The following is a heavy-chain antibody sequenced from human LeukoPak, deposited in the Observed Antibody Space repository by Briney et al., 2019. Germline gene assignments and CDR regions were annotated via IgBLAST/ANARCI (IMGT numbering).Heavy chain of an antibody. CDR2: ISAYNGNT. V-gene: IGHV1-18*01. Sequence: ASVKVSCKASGYTFTSYGISWVRQAPGQGLEWMGWISAYNGNTNYAQKLQGRVTVTTDKSTSTAYMELRSLRSDDTAVYYCARDRPSRYYYDSSGYYDYWGQGTLVTVSS. CDR3: ARDRPSRYYYDSSGYYDY. D-gene: IGHD3-22*01. CDR1: GYTFTSYG. J-gene: IGHJ4*02.